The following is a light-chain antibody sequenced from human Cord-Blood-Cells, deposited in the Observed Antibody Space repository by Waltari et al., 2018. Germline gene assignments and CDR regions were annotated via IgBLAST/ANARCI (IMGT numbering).Light chain of an antibody. CDR3: SSYTSSSTRV. J-gene: IGLJ1*01. CDR2: EVS. V-gene: IGLV2-14*01. CDR1: SSDVGGYNY. Sequence: QSALTHPASVSGSPGQSITISCTGTSSDVGGYNYVSWYQQHPGKAPKLMIYEVSNRHSGVSNRFSGSKSGNTASLTISGLQAEDEADYYCSSYTSSSTRVFGTGTKVTVL.